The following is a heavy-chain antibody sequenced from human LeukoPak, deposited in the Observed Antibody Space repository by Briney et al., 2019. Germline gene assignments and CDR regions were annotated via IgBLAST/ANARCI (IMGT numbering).Heavy chain of an antibody. V-gene: IGHV3-23*01. D-gene: IGHD3-10*01. CDR3: AKTLMVQGVRFDY. CDR2: ISGSGGST. J-gene: IGHJ4*02. Sequence: TGGSLRLSCAASGFTFSSYAMSWVRQAPGKGLEWVSAISGSGGSTYYANSVKGRFTISRDNSKDTLYLQMNSLRAEDTAVYYCAKTLMVQGVRFDYWGQGTLVTVSS. CDR1: GFTFSSYA.